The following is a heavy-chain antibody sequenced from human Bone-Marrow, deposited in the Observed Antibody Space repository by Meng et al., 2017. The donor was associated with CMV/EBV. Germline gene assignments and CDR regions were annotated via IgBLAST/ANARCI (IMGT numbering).Heavy chain of an antibody. Sequence: ASVQVSCKASGYTFTSYGISWVRQAPGQGLEWMGWSSVYNGNRNYAQKFQGRVTRTTNTSTTTAYTALRSLRSDDTAVYYWARYVRFSSGWYGSDYWGQGTLVTVSS. D-gene: IGHD6-13*01. J-gene: IGHJ4*02. CDR3: ARYVRFSSGWYGSDY. CDR1: GYTFTSYG. V-gene: IGHV1-18*01. CDR2: SSVYNGNR.